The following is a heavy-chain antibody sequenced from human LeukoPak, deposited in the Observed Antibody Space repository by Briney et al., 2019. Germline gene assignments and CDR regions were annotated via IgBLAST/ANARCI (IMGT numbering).Heavy chain of an antibody. CDR2: IYYSGST. V-gene: IGHV4-59*01. D-gene: IGHD6-13*01. CDR1: GGSISSYY. Sequence: SETLSLTCTVSGGSISSYYWSWIRQPPGKGLEWIGYIYYSGSTNYNPSLKSRVTISVDTSKNQFSLKLSSVTAADTAVYYCARGSSSWYPPYFDYWGQGTLVTVSS. J-gene: IGHJ4*02. CDR3: ARGSSSWYPPYFDY.